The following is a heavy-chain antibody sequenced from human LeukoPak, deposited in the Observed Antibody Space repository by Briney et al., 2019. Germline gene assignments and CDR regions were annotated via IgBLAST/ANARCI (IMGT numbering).Heavy chain of an antibody. D-gene: IGHD5-18*01. CDR2: IHYSGST. CDR1: GGSISSYY. CDR3: ARLQGYSYGFPFDY. J-gene: IGHJ4*02. V-gene: IGHV4-59*08. Sequence: SETLSLTCTVSGGSISSYYWSWLRQPPGKGLEWIGYIHYSGSTNYNPSLKSRVIISLDTSKNQFSLKLNSVTAADTALYYCARLQGYSYGFPFDYWGQGTLVTVSS.